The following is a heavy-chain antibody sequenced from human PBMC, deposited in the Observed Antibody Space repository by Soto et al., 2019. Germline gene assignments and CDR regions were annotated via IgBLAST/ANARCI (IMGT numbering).Heavy chain of an antibody. CDR3: ARRYGYSFDY. CDR1: GGSISSYY. Sequence: ASETLSLTCTVSGGSISSYYWSWIRQPPGKGLEWIGYIYYSGSTNYNPSLKSRVTISVDTSKNQFSLKLSSVTAADTAVYYCARRYGYSFDYWGQGTLVTVSS. V-gene: IGHV4-59*08. J-gene: IGHJ4*02. D-gene: IGHD1-1*01. CDR2: IYYSGST.